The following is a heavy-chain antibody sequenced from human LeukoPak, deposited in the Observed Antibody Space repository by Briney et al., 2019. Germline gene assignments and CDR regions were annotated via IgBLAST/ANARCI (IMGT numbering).Heavy chain of an antibody. CDR3: ARVLRYCSGGNCYSGGLGYMDV. CDR1: GFIFNNNF. CDR2: IKQDGSEK. Sequence: GGSLRLSCAASGFIFNNNFMSWVRQVPGKGLEWLANIKQDGSEKTYVDSVKGRFTISRDNAKNSLFLQMNSLRAEDTAVYYCARVLRYCSGGNCYSGGLGYMDVWGKGTTVTISS. D-gene: IGHD2-15*01. V-gene: IGHV3-7*03. J-gene: IGHJ6*03.